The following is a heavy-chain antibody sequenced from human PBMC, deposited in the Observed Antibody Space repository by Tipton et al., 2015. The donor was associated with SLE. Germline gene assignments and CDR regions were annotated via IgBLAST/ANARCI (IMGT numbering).Heavy chain of an antibody. CDR1: GFTFSSYS. V-gene: IGHV3-23*01. Sequence: SLRLSCAASGFTFSSYSMTWVRQAPGKALEWVSIISGGSDITNYADSVKGRFTISRDNSKNTLYLQMSNLSAEDTAIYYCARRAVTNNWYFDLWGRGTLVTVSS. CDR2: ISGGSDIT. D-gene: IGHD4-17*01. J-gene: IGHJ2*01. CDR3: ARRAVTNNWYFDL.